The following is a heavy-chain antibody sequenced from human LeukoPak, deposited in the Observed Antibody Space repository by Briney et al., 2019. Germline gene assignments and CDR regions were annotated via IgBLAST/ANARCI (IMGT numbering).Heavy chain of an antibody. CDR2: IYYSGST. V-gene: IGHV4-39*01. CDR1: GGSISSSSYY. D-gene: IGHD3-16*01. J-gene: IGHJ5*02. Sequence: KASETLSLTCTVSGGSISSSSYYWGWIRQPPGKGLEWIGSIYYSGSTYYNPSLKSRVTISVDTSKNQFSLKLSSVTAADTAVYYCARGLGGSSPRKNWFDPWGQGTLVTVSS. CDR3: ARGLGGSSPRKNWFDP.